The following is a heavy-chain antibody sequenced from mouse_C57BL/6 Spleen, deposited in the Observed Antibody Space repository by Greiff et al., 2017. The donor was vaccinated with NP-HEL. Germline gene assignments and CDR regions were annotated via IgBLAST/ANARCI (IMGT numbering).Heavy chain of an antibody. CDR3: AKRGFYYYGSSGGYWYFDV. Sequence: VKLVESGPGLVAPSQSLSITCTVSGFSLTSYGVSWVRQPPGKGLEWLGVIWGDGSTNYHSALISRLSISKDNSKSQVFLKLNSLQTDDTATYYCAKRGFYYYGSSGGYWYFDVWGTGTTVTVSS. V-gene: IGHV2-3*01. CDR2: IWGDGST. J-gene: IGHJ1*03. CDR1: GFSLTSYG. D-gene: IGHD1-1*01.